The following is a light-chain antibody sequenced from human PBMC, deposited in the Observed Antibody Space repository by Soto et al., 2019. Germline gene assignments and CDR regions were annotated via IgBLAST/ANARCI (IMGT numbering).Light chain of an antibody. CDR3: QQSGSSPPT. CDR1: QSVSSKF. J-gene: IGKJ1*01. CDR2: AAS. V-gene: IGKV3-20*01. Sequence: EIVCPQSQGTLSLSPGDRAALSCRDSQSVSSKFLAWYQQKPGQAPRLLIYAASNRATGIPDRFRGSGSGTDFTLTISRLEPEDFAVYYCQQSGSSPPTFGQGTKVDIK.